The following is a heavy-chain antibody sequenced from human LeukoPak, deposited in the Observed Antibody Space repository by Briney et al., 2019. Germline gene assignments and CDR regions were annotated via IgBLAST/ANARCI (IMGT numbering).Heavy chain of an antibody. J-gene: IGHJ4*02. Sequence: PGGSLRLSCAASGFTFSSYWMHWVRQAPGKGLEWVSYISRSSSTIHYADSVKGRFTISRDNAKSSLFLQMNSLRAEDTAVYYCARDGGATMVRGVATYDSWGQGTLVTVSS. D-gene: IGHD3-10*01. CDR3: ARDGGATMVRGVATYDS. CDR1: GFTFSSYW. V-gene: IGHV3-48*04. CDR2: ISRSSSTI.